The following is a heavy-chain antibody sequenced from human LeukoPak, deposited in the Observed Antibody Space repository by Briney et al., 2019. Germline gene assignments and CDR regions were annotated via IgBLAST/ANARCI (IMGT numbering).Heavy chain of an antibody. D-gene: IGHD4-17*01. Sequence: SETLSLTCTVSGGSISSGGYYWSWIRQRPGKGLEWIGYIYYSGSTYYNPSLKSRVTISVDTSKNQFSLKLSSVTAADTAVYYCARKDDYGDYVDYWGQGTLVTVSS. V-gene: IGHV4-31*03. CDR3: ARKDDYGDYVDY. CDR1: GGSISSGGYY. CDR2: IYYSGST. J-gene: IGHJ4*02.